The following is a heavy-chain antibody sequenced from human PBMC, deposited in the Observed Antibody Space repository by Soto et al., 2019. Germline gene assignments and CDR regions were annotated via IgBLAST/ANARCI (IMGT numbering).Heavy chain of an antibody. V-gene: IGHV3-74*01. J-gene: IGHJ4*02. CDR3: ALDYGDSFDY. CDR1: GFTFSSYW. Sequence: EVQLVESGGGLVQPGGSLRLSCAASGFTFSSYWMHWVRQAPGKGLVWVSRINSDGSSTNYADSVKGRFTISRDNAKNTLYLQMNSRRAEDTDVYYCALDYGDSFDYWGQGTLVTVSS. D-gene: IGHD4-17*01. CDR2: INSDGSST.